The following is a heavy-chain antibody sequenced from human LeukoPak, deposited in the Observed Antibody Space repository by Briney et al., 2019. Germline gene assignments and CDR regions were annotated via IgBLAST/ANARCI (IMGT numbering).Heavy chain of an antibody. V-gene: IGHV5-51*01. D-gene: IGHD3-10*01. CDR1: GYGFTSYW. J-gene: IGHJ6*02. Sequence: GESLKISCKGSGYGFTSYWIGWVRQMPGKGLEWMGIIYLGDSDTRYSPSFQGQVTISADKSISTAYLQWSSLKASDTAMYYCARRSGYYGSGSYRFDYGMDVWGQGTTVTVSS. CDR3: ARRSGYYGSGSYRFDYGMDV. CDR2: IYLGDSDT.